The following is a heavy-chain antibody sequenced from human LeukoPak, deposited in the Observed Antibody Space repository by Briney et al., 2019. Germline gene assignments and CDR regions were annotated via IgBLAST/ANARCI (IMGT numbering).Heavy chain of an antibody. D-gene: IGHD5-18*01. V-gene: IGHV3-64D*06. CDR3: VKVDTAMAFDY. CDR2: ISSNGGST. Sequence: GGSLSFSCSASGFTFSSYAMHWVRQAPGKGLEYVSAISSNGGSTYYADSVKGRFTTSRDNSKNTLYLQMSSLRAEDTAVHYCVKVDTAMAFDYWGQGTLVTVSS. J-gene: IGHJ4*02. CDR1: GFTFSSYA.